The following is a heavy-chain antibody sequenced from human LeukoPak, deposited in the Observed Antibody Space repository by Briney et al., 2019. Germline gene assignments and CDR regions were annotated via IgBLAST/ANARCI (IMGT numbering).Heavy chain of an antibody. J-gene: IGHJ4*02. CDR2: ISGYTGNT. CDR1: GYTFTSYG. CDR3: ARDVVGMGGYGAYVGLPLDY. D-gene: IGHD5-12*01. Sequence: ASVKVSCKASGYTFTSYGITWVRQAPEQGLEWMGWISGYTGNTNYAQKFQGRVTMTTDTSTSTAYMELRSLRSDDTAVYYCARDVVGMGGYGAYVGLPLDYWAQGTLVTVSS. V-gene: IGHV1-18*01.